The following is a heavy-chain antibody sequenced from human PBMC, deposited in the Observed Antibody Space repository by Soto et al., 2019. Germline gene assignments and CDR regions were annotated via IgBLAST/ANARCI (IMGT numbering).Heavy chain of an antibody. CDR2: VNVGNGNT. V-gene: IGHV1-3*01. J-gene: IGHJ4*02. CDR3: ARNGGDF. D-gene: IGHD2-8*01. CDR1: GYIVSDYA. Sequence: QVLLVQSGAEVKKPAASVKVSCKASGYIVSDYAMHWVRQAPGQRPEWMVWVNVGNGNTKYSQKFQGRLTITRDTSASTAYLELTSLTSEDTAVSYCARNGGDFWGQGTLVTVSS.